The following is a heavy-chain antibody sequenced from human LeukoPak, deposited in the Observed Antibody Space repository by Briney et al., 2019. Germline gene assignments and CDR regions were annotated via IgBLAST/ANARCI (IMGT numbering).Heavy chain of an antibody. V-gene: IGHV1-69*06. D-gene: IGHD1-26*01. CDR3: ATDSGSPRRDYFDY. Sequence: SVKVSCKASGGTFSSYAISWVRQAPGQGLEWMGGIIPIFGTANYAQKFQGRVTMTEDTSTDTAYMELSSLRSEDTAVYYCATDSGSPRRDYFDYWGQGTLVTVSS. CDR1: GGTFSSYA. J-gene: IGHJ4*02. CDR2: IIPIFGTA.